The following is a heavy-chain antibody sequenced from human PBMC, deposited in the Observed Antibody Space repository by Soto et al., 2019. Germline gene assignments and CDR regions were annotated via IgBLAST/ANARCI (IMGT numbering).Heavy chain of an antibody. CDR2: INHSGST. CDR1: GGSFSGYY. V-gene: IGHV4-34*01. CDR3: ARDRTSLRYYYGMDV. D-gene: IGHD1-7*01. Sequence: LSLTCAVYGGSFSGYYWSWIRQPPGKGLEWIGEINHSGSTNYNPSLKSRVTISVDTSKNQFSLKLSSVTAADTAVYYCARDRTSLRYYYGMDVWGQGTTVTVSS. J-gene: IGHJ6*02.